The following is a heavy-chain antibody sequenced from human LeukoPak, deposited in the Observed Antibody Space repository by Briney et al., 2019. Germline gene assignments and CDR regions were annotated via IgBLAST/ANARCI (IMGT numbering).Heavy chain of an antibody. Sequence: SETLSLTCAVYGGSFSGYYWSWIRQPPGKGLEWIGEINHSGSTNYNPSLKSRVTISVDTSKNHLYLNLASVTAADTAVYYCSRENGPFCPFGHWGQGTLVAVTS. CDR1: GGSFSGYY. CDR2: INHSGST. V-gene: IGHV4-34*01. J-gene: IGHJ4*02. D-gene: IGHD2-8*01. CDR3: SRENGPFCPFGH.